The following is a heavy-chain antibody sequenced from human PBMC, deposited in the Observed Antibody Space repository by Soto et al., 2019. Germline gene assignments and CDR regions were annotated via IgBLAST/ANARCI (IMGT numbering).Heavy chain of an antibody. V-gene: IGHV1-69*02. Sequence: QVQLVQSGAEVRKPASSVKVSCKASGGTFSSYTFSWVRQAPGQGLEWMGRITPILGIANYTRKFQGRVTITADKSTSTVYMEVSSLRSEATAVYYCARSNPAFDYWGQGTLVTVSS. CDR1: GGTFSSYT. CDR3: ARSNPAFDY. D-gene: IGHD7-27*01. J-gene: IGHJ4*02. CDR2: ITPILGIA.